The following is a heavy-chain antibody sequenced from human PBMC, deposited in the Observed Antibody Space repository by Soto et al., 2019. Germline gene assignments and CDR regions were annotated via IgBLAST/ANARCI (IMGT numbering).Heavy chain of an antibody. CDR2: IVSCGEK. CDR3: ARRRLAVAVSPWFDP. D-gene: IGHD6-19*01. V-gene: IGHV2-26*01. CDR1: GLSITDSEMG. J-gene: IGHJ5*02. Sequence: QVTLKESGPMLVKPTETLTLRCTASGLSITDSEMGVSWIRQPPGQPLECLAHIVSCGEKSYRTFLKSRLVISKDTSKSQLVLTMTKMDPADPATYYGARRRLAVAVSPWFDPWGQGIPVTVSS.